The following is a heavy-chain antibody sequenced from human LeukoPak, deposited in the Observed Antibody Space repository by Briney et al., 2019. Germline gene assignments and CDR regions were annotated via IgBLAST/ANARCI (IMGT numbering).Heavy chain of an antibody. V-gene: IGHV3-53*01. Sequence: GSLRLSCAASGFTVSSNYMSWVRQAPGKGLEWVSVIYSGGSTYYADSVKGRFTISRDNAKNSLYLQTNSLRAEDTAVYYCAREGPSIAAAGTGDAFDIWGQGTMVTVSS. J-gene: IGHJ3*02. D-gene: IGHD6-13*01. CDR1: GFTVSSNY. CDR2: IYSGGST. CDR3: AREGPSIAAAGTGDAFDI.